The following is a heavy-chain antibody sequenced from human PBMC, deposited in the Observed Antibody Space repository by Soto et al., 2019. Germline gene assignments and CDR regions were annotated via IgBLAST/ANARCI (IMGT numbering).Heavy chain of an antibody. CDR1: GGTFSSYA. CDR2: IIAISDTT. V-gene: IGHV1-69*01. J-gene: IGHJ6*02. D-gene: IGHD2-2*01. CDR3: ARSQGSSTSLEVCYYYYYGMDV. Sequence: QVQLVQSGAEVKKPGSSVKVSCKASGGTFSSYAISWVRQAPGQGLEWRGGIIAISDTTDYAQYVEGRVTIIADESTSTAYMELRSLRTEDADVYYCARSQGSSTSLEVCYYYYYGMDVWGQGTTVTVSS.